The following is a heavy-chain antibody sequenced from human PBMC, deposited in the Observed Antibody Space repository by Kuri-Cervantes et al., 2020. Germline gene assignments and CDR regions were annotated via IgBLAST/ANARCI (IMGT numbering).Heavy chain of an antibody. CDR2: ISSTSSYI. J-gene: IGHJ4*02. CDR1: GFTFSDYW. V-gene: IGHV3-21*03. Sequence: GGSLRLSCVASGFTFSDYWMHWVRQAPGKGLEWVSSISSTSSYIYYADSVKGRFAISRDNAKNSLYLQMSSLRAEDTAVYYCARGYFDYWGQGTLVTVSS. CDR3: ARGYFDY.